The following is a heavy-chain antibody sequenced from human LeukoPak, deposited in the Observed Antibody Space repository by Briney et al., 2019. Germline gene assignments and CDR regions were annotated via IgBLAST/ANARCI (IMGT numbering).Heavy chain of an antibody. V-gene: IGHV3-48*03. Sequence: GGSLRLSCAASGFTFSSYEMNWVRQAPGKGLEWVSYISSNGSTIYYADSVKGRFTISRGNAKNSLYLQMNSLRAEDTAVYYCARGRTARAFDIWGQGTMVTVSS. J-gene: IGHJ3*02. CDR3: ARGRTARAFDI. CDR2: ISSNGSTI. CDR1: GFTFSSYE.